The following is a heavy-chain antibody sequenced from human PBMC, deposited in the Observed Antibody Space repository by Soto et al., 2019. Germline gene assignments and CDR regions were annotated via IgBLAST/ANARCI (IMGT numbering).Heavy chain of an antibody. D-gene: IGHD1-26*01. CDR1: GFTFSTYG. Sequence: QVQLVESGGGVVQPGRSLRLSCAASGFTFSTYGMHWVRQAPGKGLEWVAVISYDGSNKYYTDSVKGRFTISRDNSKNTLYLQMNSLRAEDTAIYYCAKDGEWEHAFAYWGQGTLVTVSS. CDR2: ISYDGSNK. V-gene: IGHV3-30*18. J-gene: IGHJ4*02. CDR3: AKDGEWEHAFAY.